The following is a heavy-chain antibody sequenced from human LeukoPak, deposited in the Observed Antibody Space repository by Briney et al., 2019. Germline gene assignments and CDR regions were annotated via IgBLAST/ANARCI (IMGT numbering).Heavy chain of an antibody. CDR3: ARGRDYYDSSGYYYGLDY. J-gene: IGHJ4*02. V-gene: IGHV1-69*05. CDR2: IIPIFGTA. D-gene: IGHD3-22*01. Sequence: GASVKVSCKASGGTFSSYAISWVRQAPGQGLEWMGGIIPIFGTANYAQKFQGRVTITTDESTSTAYMELSSLRSEDTAVYYCARGRDYYDSSGYYYGLDYWGQGTLVTVSS. CDR1: GGTFSSYA.